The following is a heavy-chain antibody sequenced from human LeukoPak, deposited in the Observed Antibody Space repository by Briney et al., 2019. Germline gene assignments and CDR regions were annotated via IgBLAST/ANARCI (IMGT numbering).Heavy chain of an antibody. CDR1: GFTFSSYA. CDR3: AKDQFPIFWSGYQD. CDR2: ISGSGGST. V-gene: IGHV3-23*01. D-gene: IGHD3-3*01. J-gene: IGHJ4*02. Sequence: GGSLRLSCAASGFTFSSYAMSWVRQAPGKGLEWVSAISGSGGSTYYADSVKGRFTLSRDNSKNTLYLHIDSLRPDDTAVYYCAKDQFPIFWSGYQDWGQGTLVIVSP.